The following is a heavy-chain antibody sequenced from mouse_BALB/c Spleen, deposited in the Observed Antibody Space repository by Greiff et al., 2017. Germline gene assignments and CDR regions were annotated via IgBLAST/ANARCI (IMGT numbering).Heavy chain of an antibody. CDR2: IWTGGGT. V-gene: IGHV2-9-2*01. CDR1: GFSLTSYD. Sequence: VQLQQSGPGLVAPSQSLSITCTVSGFSLTSYDISWIRQPPGKGLEWLGVIWTGGGTNYNSAFMSRLSISKDNSKSQVFLIMNSLQTDDTAIYYCVRGGYYVDYAMDYWGQGTSVTVSS. J-gene: IGHJ4*01. CDR3: VRGGYYVDYAMDY. D-gene: IGHD2-3*01.